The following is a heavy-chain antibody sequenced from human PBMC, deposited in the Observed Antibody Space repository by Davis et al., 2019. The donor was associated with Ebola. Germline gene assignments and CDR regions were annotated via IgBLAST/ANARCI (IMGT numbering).Heavy chain of an antibody. Sequence: AASVKVSCKASGYTFTTYAMHWVRQAPGQRLEWMGWFSAYNGNTNYAQKLQGRVTMTTDTSTSTAYMELRSLRSDDTAVYYCARGPWGWYFDYWGQGTLVTVSS. CDR3: ARGPWGWYFDY. CDR2: FSAYNGNT. D-gene: IGHD3-16*01. CDR1: GYTFTTYA. J-gene: IGHJ4*02. V-gene: IGHV1-18*01.